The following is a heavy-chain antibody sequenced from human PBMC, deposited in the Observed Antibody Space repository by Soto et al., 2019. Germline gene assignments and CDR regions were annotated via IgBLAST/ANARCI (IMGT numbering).Heavy chain of an antibody. Sequence: PSETLSLTCVVSGDSINSSHGGNWVRQPPEKGLEWIGQISHSGNTSYNPSLTSRVTISVDKSKSHFSLKVTSVTAADTAVYYCAARHFWSRPWTDRRLDYWGQGTLVTVSS. CDR1: GDSINSSHG. CDR3: AARHFWSRPWTDRRLDY. V-gene: IGHV4-4*02. CDR2: ISHSGNT. D-gene: IGHD3-3*02. J-gene: IGHJ4*02.